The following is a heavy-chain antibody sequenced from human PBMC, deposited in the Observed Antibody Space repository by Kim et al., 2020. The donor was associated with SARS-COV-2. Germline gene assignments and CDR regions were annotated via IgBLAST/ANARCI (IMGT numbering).Heavy chain of an antibody. CDR3: AWCFWSGYPNWFDP. D-gene: IGHD3-3*01. J-gene: IGHJ5*02. CDR1: GYTFTSYD. CDR2: MNPNSGNT. Sequence: ASVKVSCKASGYTFTSYDINWVRQATGQGLEWMGWMNPNSGNTGYAQKFQGRVTMTRNTSISTAYMELSSLRSEDTAVYYCAWCFWSGYPNWFDPWGQGTLVTVSS. V-gene: IGHV1-8*01.